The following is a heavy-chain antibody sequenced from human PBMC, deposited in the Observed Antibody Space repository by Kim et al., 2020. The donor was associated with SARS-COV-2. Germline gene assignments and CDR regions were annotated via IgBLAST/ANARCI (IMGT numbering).Heavy chain of an antibody. V-gene: IGHV3-9*01. D-gene: IGHD5-18*01. CDR2: ISWNSGSI. CDR1: GFTFDDYA. J-gene: IGHJ3*02. Sequence: GGSLRLSCAASGFTFDDYAMHWVRQAPGKGLEWVSGISWNSGSIGYADSVKGRFTISRENAKNSLYLQMNSLRAEDTALYYCAKDLPADSYGVGNAFDIWGQGTMVTVSS. CDR3: AKDLPADSYGVGNAFDI.